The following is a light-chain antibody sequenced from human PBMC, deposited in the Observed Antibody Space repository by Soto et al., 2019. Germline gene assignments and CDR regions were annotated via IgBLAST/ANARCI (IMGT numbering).Light chain of an antibody. J-gene: IGKJ2*01. V-gene: IGKV1-5*01. CDR1: QSSSRW. Sequence: DIQMTQSPSTLSASVGDRVTITCRASQSSSRWLALYQQQPGKAPKFLISDASTLQSGVPSRFSSSGSGTEFTLTISSLQPDDFATYYCKQYQTHPMYPFGQGTKLAI. CDR2: DAS. CDR3: KQYQTHPMYP.